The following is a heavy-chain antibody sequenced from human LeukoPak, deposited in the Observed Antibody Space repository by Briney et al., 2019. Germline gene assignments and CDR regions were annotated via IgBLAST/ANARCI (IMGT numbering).Heavy chain of an antibody. CDR3: ARADFIDAGPYLIGP. D-gene: IGHD3-3*01. CDR1: GYSFTDYY. J-gene: IGHJ5*02. Sequence: HRASVKVSCKTSGYSFTDYYIHWVRQAPGQGLEWMAWINTKTGRTSSARKFQGRVTMTRDPSITTIYMDMAWLTSDDTAIYFCARADFIDAGPYLIGPWGQGTLVTVSS. CDR2: INTKTGRT. V-gene: IGHV1-2*02.